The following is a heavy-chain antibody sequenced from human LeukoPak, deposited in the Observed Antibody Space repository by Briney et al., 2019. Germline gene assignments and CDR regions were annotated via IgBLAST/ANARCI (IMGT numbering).Heavy chain of an antibody. CDR1: GYSISSGYY. J-gene: IGHJ6*03. Sequence: SETLSLTCTVSGYSISSGYYWGWIRQPPGKGLEWIGSIYHSGSTNYNPSLKSRVTISVDTSKNQFSLKLSSVTAAVTAVYYCARGGYCTNGVCYNVYYYYYMDVWGKGTTVTVSS. CDR2: IYHSGST. V-gene: IGHV4-38-2*02. CDR3: ARGGYCTNGVCYNVYYYYYMDV. D-gene: IGHD2-8*01.